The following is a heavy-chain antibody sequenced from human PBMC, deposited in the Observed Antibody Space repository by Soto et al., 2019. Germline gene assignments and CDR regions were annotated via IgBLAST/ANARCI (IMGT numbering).Heavy chain of an antibody. D-gene: IGHD5-12*01. V-gene: IGHV3-48*01. CDR1: GFIFSTYS. Sequence: PGGSLRLSCEASGFIFSTYSMNWVRQAPGKGLEWVSYISSSSSTIFYTDSVKGRFTVSRDNAKSSLYLQMNSLRAEDTAVYYCARADSGYAHGYYYYGMDVWGQGTTVTVSS. CDR2: ISSSSSTI. CDR3: ARADSGYAHGYYYYGMDV. J-gene: IGHJ6*02.